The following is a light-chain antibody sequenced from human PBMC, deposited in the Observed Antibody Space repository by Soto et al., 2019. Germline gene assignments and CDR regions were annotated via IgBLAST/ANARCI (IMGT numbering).Light chain of an antibody. CDR1: SSDVGGYNY. V-gene: IGLV2-14*01. CDR2: DVS. Sequence: QSALTQPPSASGSLGQSVTISCTGTSSDVGGYNYVSWHQQHPGKAPKLMIYDVSNRPSGVSNRFSGSKSGNTAFLTISGLQAEDEADYYCSSYTSSSTLYVVFGGGTKLTVL. CDR3: SSYTSSSTLYVV. J-gene: IGLJ2*01.